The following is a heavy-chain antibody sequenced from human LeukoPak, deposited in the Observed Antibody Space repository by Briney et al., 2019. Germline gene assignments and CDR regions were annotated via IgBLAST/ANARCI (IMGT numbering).Heavy chain of an antibody. CDR2: IFYSGST. CDR1: GASISDDY. J-gene: IGHJ6*02. CDR3: ARGGMDV. Sequence: KPSETLSLTCAVSGASISDDYWSWIRQPLGKGLEWVGHIFYSGSTNYNPSLKSRVTISIDTSKNHVSLTLNTVTPADSAISYCARGGMDVWGQGTTVTVSS. V-gene: IGHV4-59*01.